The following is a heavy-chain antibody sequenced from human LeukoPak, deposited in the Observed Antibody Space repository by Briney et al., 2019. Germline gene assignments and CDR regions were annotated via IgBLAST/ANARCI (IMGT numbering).Heavy chain of an antibody. CDR2: ISGSGGST. CDR3: ATQRLVLSRIDY. CDR1: GFTFSSYA. V-gene: IGHV3-23*01. D-gene: IGHD6-19*01. Sequence: GGSLRLSCAASGFTFSSYAMSWVRQAPGKGLEWVSAISGSGGSTYYADSVKGRFTISRDNSKNTLYLQMNSLRAEDTAVYYCATQRLVLSRIDYWGQGTLVTVSS. J-gene: IGHJ4*02.